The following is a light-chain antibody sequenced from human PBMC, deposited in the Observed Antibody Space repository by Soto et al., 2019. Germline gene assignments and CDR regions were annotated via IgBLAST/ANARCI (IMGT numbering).Light chain of an antibody. CDR1: QTISTY. Sequence: DIQRTPSPSSLSASVGDRVTITCRASQTISTYLKWYQQKPGKAPRLLIYAASSLLSGVPSRFSGSGSGKDFTLTIASLQPEDVSTYYCHQSDSTPYTFGQGTKVEI. V-gene: IGKV1-39*01. CDR2: AAS. J-gene: IGKJ2*01. CDR3: HQSDSTPYT.